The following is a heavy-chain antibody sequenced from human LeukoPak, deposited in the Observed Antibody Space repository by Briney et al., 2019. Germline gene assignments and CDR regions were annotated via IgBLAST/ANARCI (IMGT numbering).Heavy chain of an antibody. CDR3: ARAGYSGSYYYFDY. V-gene: IGHV1-69*05. Sequence: ASVKVSCKASGGTFSSYAISWVRQAPGQGLEWMGGIIPIFGTANYAQKFQGRVTITTDESTNTAYMELSSLRSEDTAVYYCARAGYSGSYYYFDYWGQGTLVTVSS. CDR1: GGTFSSYA. D-gene: IGHD1-26*01. CDR2: IIPIFGTA. J-gene: IGHJ4*02.